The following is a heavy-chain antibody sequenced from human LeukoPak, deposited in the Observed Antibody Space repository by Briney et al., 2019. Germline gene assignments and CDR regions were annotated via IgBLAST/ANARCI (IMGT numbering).Heavy chain of an antibody. D-gene: IGHD5-12*01. CDR2: MSKDGRTI. CDR3: ARGSYTGFDLYFDS. Sequence: GGSLRLSCAASGFRFSTQEMAWVRQAPGKGLEWVSYMSKDGRTIYYADSVKGRFTISRDNTRNSLLLQLNSLSADDTGFYYCARGSYTGFDLYFDSWGQGTLVTISS. J-gene: IGHJ4*02. CDR1: GFRFSTQE. V-gene: IGHV3-48*03.